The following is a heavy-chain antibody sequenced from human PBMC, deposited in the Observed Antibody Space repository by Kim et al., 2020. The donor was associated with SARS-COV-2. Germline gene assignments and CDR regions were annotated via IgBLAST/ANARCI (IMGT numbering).Heavy chain of an antibody. CDR2: ISSNGGST. V-gene: IGHV3-64D*06. J-gene: IGHJ6*02. D-gene: IGHD3-3*01. Sequence: GGSLRLSCSASGFTFSSFAMHWVRQAPGKGLEYVSAISSNGGSTYYADSVKGRFTISRDNSKNTLYLQMSSLRAEDTAVYYCVKGTRRDGYNFWDYYYGMDVWGQGTTVTVSS. CDR3: VKGTRRDGYNFWDYYYGMDV. CDR1: GFTFSSFA.